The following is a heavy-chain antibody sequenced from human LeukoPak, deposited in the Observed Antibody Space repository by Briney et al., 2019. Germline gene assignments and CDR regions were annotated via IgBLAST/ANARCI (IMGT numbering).Heavy chain of an antibody. V-gene: IGHV4-38-2*01. CDR1: GYSISSGYY. J-gene: IGHJ4*02. D-gene: IGHD4-17*01. CDR2: IYHSGGN. Sequence: SETLSLTCAVSGYSISSGYYWGWIRQPPGKGLEWIGSIYHSGGNYYNPTLKSRVTISVDTSKNLFSLKLSSVTAADTAVYYCASSVAYGEYSFDYWGQGTLVTVSS. CDR3: ASSVAYGEYSFDY.